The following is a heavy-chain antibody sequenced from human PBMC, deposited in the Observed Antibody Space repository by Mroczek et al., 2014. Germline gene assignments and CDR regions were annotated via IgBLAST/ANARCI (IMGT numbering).Heavy chain of an antibody. CDR3: TREQDCSSTSCYFYYYMDV. CDR2: IRSKAYGGTT. V-gene: IGHV3-49*03. CDR1: GFTFGDYA. J-gene: IGHJ6*03. Sequence: VQLVQSGGGLVQPGRSLRLSCTASGFTFGDYAMSWFRQAPGKGLEWVGFIRSKAYGGTTEYAASVKGRFTISRDDSKSIAYLQMNSLKTEDTAVYYCTREQDCSSTSCYFYYYMDVWGKGTTVTVSS. D-gene: IGHD2-2*01.